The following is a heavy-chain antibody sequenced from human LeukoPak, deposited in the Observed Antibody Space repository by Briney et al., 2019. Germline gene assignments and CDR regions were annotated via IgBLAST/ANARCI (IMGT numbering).Heavy chain of an antibody. Sequence: GESLKISCKGSGYRFTSYWIGWVRQMPGKGLDWIGIIYPVDSDTRYSPSFQGQVTLSAEKSIITAYLQWSSLKASDTARYYCARTSGNSGYDFTNFDYWGQGTLITVSS. CDR1: GYRFTSYW. CDR2: IYPVDSDT. D-gene: IGHD5-12*01. V-gene: IGHV5-51*01. J-gene: IGHJ4*02. CDR3: ARTSGNSGYDFTNFDY.